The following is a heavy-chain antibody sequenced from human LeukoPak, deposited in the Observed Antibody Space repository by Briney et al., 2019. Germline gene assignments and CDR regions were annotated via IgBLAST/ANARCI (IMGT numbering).Heavy chain of an antibody. V-gene: IGHV1-18*01. D-gene: IGHD3-9*01. CDR2: ISAYNGNT. CDR1: GGTFSSYA. Sequence: RASVKVSCKASGGTFSSYAISWVRQAPGQGLEWMGWISAYNGNTNYAQKFQGRVTMTTDTSTSTAYMELRSLRSDDTAVYYCARSARRRGLYFDWLFSYFDYWGQGTLVTVSS. J-gene: IGHJ4*02. CDR3: ARSARRRGLYFDWLFSYFDY.